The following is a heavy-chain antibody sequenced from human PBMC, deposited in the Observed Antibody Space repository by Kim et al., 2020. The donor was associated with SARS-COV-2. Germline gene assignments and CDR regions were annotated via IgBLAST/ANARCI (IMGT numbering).Heavy chain of an antibody. Sequence: SQTLSLTCAISGDSVSSNSAVWNWIRQSPSRGLEWLGRTYYRSKWYNDYAVSVKSRITINPDTSKNQFSLHPNSVTPEDTAIYYCTRAVGKNWFDPWGQGTLVTVSS. V-gene: IGHV6-1*01. D-gene: IGHD6-13*01. CDR3: TRAVGKNWFDP. CDR2: TYYRSKWYN. CDR1: GDSVSSNSAV. J-gene: IGHJ5*02.